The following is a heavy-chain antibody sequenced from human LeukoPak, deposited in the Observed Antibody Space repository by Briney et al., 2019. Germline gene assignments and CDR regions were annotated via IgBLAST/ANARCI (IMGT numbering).Heavy chain of an antibody. CDR1: GFTFGYTW. D-gene: IGHD3/OR15-3a*01. CDR2: IKQDGSEK. CDR3: ATSYDMGWLIGY. J-gene: IGHJ4*02. V-gene: IGHV3-7*03. Sequence: GGSLRLSCAASGFTFGYTWMNWVRQVPGQGLEWVANIKQDGSEKFYVASVKGRFTISRDNGKSSLYLQMNSLRAEDTALYYCATSYDMGWLIGYWGQGTLVTVSS.